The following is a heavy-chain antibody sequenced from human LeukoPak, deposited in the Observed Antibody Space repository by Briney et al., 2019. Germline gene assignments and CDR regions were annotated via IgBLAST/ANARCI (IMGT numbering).Heavy chain of an antibody. CDR1: GFTFSSYA. J-gene: IGHJ4*02. D-gene: IGHD3-10*01. V-gene: IGHV3-23*01. Sequence: GGSLRLSCAASGFTFSSYAMSWVRQAPGKGLEWVSAITSGGERHYAGSVRGRFTISRDNSKNTVYLQMNSLRAEDTAVYYCANEVFFGELLFIDYWGQGTLVTVSS. CDR2: ITSGGER. CDR3: ANEVFFGELLFIDY.